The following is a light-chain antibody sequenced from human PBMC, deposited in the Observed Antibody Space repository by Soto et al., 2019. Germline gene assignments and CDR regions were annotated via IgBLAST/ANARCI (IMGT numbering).Light chain of an antibody. CDR1: QSVRSSY. CDR3: QQYGSSPGT. CDR2: GAS. V-gene: IGKV3-20*01. J-gene: IGKJ4*01. Sequence: EIVLTQSPGTLSLSPGERATLSCRASQSVRSSYLAWYQQKPGQAPRLLIYGASSRATGIPDRFSGSGSGTDFTLTISRLEPEDFAVYYCQQYGSSPGTCGGGTKVEIK.